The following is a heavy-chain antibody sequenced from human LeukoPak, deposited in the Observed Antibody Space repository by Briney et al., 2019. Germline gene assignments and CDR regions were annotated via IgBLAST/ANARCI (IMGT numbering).Heavy chain of an antibody. Sequence: PGGSLRLSCAASGFTFSSYAMSWVRQAPGKGLEWVSAISGSGGSTYYADSVKGRFTISRDNSKNTLYLQMNSLRAEDTAVYYCAKGIYDYDSSGYKVRYFDYWGQGTLVTVSS. CDR1: GFTFSSYA. CDR2: ISGSGGST. CDR3: AKGIYDYDSSGYKVRYFDY. D-gene: IGHD3-22*01. V-gene: IGHV3-23*01. J-gene: IGHJ4*02.